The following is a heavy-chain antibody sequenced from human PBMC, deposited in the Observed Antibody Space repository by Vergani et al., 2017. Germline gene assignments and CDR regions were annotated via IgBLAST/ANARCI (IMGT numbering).Heavy chain of an antibody. CDR3: ARVQELHDFWSGYRVRYYYYMDV. CDR1: GGSFSGYY. D-gene: IGHD3-3*01. CDR2: INHSGST. J-gene: IGHJ6*03. Sequence: QVQLQQWGAGLLKPSETLSLTCAVYGGSFSGYYWSWIRQPPGKGLEWIGEINHSGSTNYNPSLKSRVTISVDTSKNQFSLKLSSVTAADTAVYYCARVQELHDFWSGYRVRYYYYMDVWGKGTTVTVSS. V-gene: IGHV4-34*01.